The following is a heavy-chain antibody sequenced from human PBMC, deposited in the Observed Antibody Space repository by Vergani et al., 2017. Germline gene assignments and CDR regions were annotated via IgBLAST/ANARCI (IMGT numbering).Heavy chain of an antibody. J-gene: IGHJ4*02. CDR2: ISYDGSNK. V-gene: IGHV3-30*18. CDR3: AKDGGLGYCSGGSCYPGY. CDR1: GFTFSSYG. Sequence: QVQLVESGGGVVQPGRSLRLSCAASGFTFSSYGMHWVRQAPGMGLEWVAVISYDGSNKYYADSVKGRLTISRDNSKNTLYLQMNSLRAEDTAVYYCAKDGGLGYCSGGSCYPGYWGQGTLVTVSS. D-gene: IGHD2-15*01.